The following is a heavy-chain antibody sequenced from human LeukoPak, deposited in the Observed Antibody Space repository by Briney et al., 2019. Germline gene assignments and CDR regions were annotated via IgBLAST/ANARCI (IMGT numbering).Heavy chain of an antibody. CDR1: GFTFSSYW. Sequence: GGSLRLSCAASGFTFSSYWMYWVRQAPGKGLVWVSRINSDGSSTNYADSVKGRFTISRDNAKKTLYLQMNSLRAEDTAVYYCARDGPQWLVPPGTFDYWGQGTLVTVSS. J-gene: IGHJ4*02. CDR3: ARDGPQWLVPPGTFDY. D-gene: IGHD6-19*01. V-gene: IGHV3-74*01. CDR2: INSDGSST.